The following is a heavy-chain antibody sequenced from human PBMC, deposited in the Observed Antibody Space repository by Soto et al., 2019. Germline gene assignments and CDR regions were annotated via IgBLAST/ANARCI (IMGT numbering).Heavy chain of an antibody. V-gene: IGHV1-8*01. CDR3: ASGLVGGVQLLFWYVDH. CDR1: GFTFTSYD. Sequence: QVQLVQSGAEVKKPGASVKVSCKASGFTFTSYDITWVRQATGQGLEWMGWRNPATGNTGYAQKFQGRVTLTRHPSLSTAYMELRSVRSEDAGVYYCASGLVGGVQLLFWYVDHCGCGTLVTVSS. CDR2: RNPATGNT. D-gene: IGHD1-1*01. J-gene: IGHJ2*01.